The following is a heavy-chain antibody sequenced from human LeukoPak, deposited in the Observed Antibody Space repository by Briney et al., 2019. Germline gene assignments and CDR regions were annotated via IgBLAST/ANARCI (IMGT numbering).Heavy chain of an antibody. D-gene: IGHD4-23*01. CDR2: IWYDGSNT. CDR1: GFTFSRHG. CDR3: ANAQGGGGNLALFY. J-gene: IGHJ4*02. Sequence: TGRSLRLSCAASGFTFSRHGMHWVRQAPGKGLEWVAVIWYDGSNTYYADSVKGRFTISRDNSKNTLYLQMNSLRAEDTAVYYCANAQGGGGNLALFYWGQGTLVTVSS. V-gene: IGHV3-33*06.